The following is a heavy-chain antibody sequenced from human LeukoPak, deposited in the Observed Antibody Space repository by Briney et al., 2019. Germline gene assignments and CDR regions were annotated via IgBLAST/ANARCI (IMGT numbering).Heavy chain of an antibody. V-gene: IGHV4-59*08. Sequence: SETLSLTCTVSGGSISSYYWSWIRQPPGKGLEWIGYIYYSGSTYYNPSLKSRVTISVDTSKNQFSLKLSSVTAADTAVYYCATFSGSYSPDAFDIWGQGTMVTVSS. J-gene: IGHJ3*02. CDR1: GGSISSYY. CDR2: IYYSGST. D-gene: IGHD1-26*01. CDR3: ATFSGSYSPDAFDI.